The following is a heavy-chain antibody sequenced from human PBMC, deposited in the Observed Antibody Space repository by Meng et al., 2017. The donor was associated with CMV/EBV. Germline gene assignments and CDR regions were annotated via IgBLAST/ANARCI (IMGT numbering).Heavy chain of an antibody. CDR3: ARDGAVAGTLGYYYYYGMDV. CDR1: GFTFSSYS. J-gene: IGHJ6*02. V-gene: IGHV3-48*04. Sequence: GESLKISCAASGFTFSSYSMNWVRQAPGKGLEWVSYISSSGSTIYYADSVKGRFTISRDNAKNSLYLQMNSLRAEDTAVYYCARDGAVAGTLGYYYYYGMDVWGQGTTVTVSS. D-gene: IGHD6-19*01. CDR2: ISSSGSTI.